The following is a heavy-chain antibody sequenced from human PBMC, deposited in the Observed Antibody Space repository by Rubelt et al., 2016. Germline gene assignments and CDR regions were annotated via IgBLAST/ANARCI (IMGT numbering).Heavy chain of an antibody. V-gene: IGHV3-30*04. D-gene: IGHD6-13*01. CDR2: ISYGGSNK. CDR3: ARDSNISPKESIAAAGTWMDV. J-gene: IGHJ6*02. Sequence: GLEWVAVISYGGSNKYYADSVKGRFTISRDNSKNTLYLQMNSLRAEDTAVYYCARDSNISPKESIAAAGTWMDVWGQGTTVTVSS.